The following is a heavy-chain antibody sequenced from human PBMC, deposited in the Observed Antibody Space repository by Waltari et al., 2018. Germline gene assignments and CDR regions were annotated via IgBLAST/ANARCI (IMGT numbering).Heavy chain of an antibody. J-gene: IGHJ4*02. CDR1: GGSISSSSYY. CDR3: ARVGIAVPVDY. D-gene: IGHD6-19*01. CDR2: IYYSGST. Sequence: QLQLQESGPGLVKPSETLSLTCTVSGGSISSSSYYWGWIRQPPGKGLEWIGSIYYSGSTYYNPSLKSRVTISVDTSKNQFSLKLSSVTAADTAVYYCARVGIAVPVDYWGQGTLVTVSS. V-gene: IGHV4-39*01.